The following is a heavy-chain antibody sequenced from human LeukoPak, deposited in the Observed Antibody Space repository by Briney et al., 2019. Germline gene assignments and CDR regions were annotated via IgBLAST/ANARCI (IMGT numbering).Heavy chain of an antibody. CDR1: GYTFTSYD. Sequence: ASVTVSCTASGYTFTSYDINWVRQATGQGLEWMGWMNPNSGNTGYAQKFQGRVTMTRNTSISTAYMELSSLRSEDTAVYYCARSIVVVPAADAFDIRGQGTMVTVSS. D-gene: IGHD2-2*01. V-gene: IGHV1-8*01. CDR3: ARSIVVVPAADAFDI. CDR2: MNPNSGNT. J-gene: IGHJ3*02.